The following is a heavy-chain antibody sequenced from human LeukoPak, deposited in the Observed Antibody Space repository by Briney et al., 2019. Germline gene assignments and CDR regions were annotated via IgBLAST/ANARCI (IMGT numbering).Heavy chain of an antibody. J-gene: IGHJ4*02. CDR1: GFSFTGNW. Sequence: GGSLRLSCVASGFSFTGNWMSWVRQAPGKGPEWVASIKEDGREKYYGDSVSGRFTISRDNAKNSLYLQMNSLRAEDTAVYYCAQEGNWGQGTLVTVSS. V-gene: IGHV3-7*01. CDR2: IKEDGREK. CDR3: AQEGN.